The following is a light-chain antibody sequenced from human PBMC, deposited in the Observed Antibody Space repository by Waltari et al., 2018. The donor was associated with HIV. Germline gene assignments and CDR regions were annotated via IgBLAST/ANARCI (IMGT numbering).Light chain of an antibody. CDR1: SIDVSSYTF. CDR2: EVS. J-gene: IGLJ2*01. CDR3: TSYAGNNLL. V-gene: IGLV2-8*01. Sequence: QSALTQPPSASGSPGPSVTIPCTGSSIDVSSYTFLSWYQHHPGKAPKLMISEVSQRPSGVPDRFSGSKSGNTASLTVSGLQAEDEADYYCTSYAGNNLLFGGGTKMTVL.